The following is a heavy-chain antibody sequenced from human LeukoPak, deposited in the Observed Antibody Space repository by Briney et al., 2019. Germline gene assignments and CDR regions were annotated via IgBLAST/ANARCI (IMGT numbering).Heavy chain of an antibody. Sequence: ASVKVSCKASGYTFTGYYMHWVRQAPGQGLEWMGRINPNSGGTNYAQKFQGRVTMTRDTSISTAYMELSRLRSDDTAVYYCARMQGRDIAMVTYAYNWFDPWGQGTLVTVSS. V-gene: IGHV1-2*06. CDR1: GYTFTGYY. CDR2: INPNSGGT. D-gene: IGHD5-18*01. CDR3: ARMQGRDIAMVTYAYNWFDP. J-gene: IGHJ5*02.